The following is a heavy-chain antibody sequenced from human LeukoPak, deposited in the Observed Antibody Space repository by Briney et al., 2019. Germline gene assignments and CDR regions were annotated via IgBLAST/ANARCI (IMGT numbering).Heavy chain of an antibody. CDR2: VFHTGDS. J-gene: IGHJ5*02. CDR1: GDSVSFSY. V-gene: IGHV4-59*08. Sequence: SETLSLTCAVSGDSVSFSYWSWIRQPPGKGLEWIGYVFHTGDSNCNPSLKRRVTMSLDTSKNQLSLRLTSVTAADTAVYYCARHSFATPLDRWGRGTLVTVSS. D-gene: IGHD2-15*01. CDR3: ARHSFATPLDR.